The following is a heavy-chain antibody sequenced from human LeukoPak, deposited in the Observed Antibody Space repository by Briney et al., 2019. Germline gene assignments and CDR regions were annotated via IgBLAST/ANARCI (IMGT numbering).Heavy chain of an antibody. V-gene: IGHV4-39*01. J-gene: IGHJ4*02. CDR2: IYYSGST. Sequence: SETLSLTCSVSGGSISSSSFYWGWIRQPPGKGLEWIGTIYYSGSTYYNPSLKSRVTISVDTSKNQFSLKLSSVTAADTAVYYCASTFGGVPDYFDYWGQGTLVTVSS. CDR3: ASTFGGVPDYFDY. D-gene: IGHD3-16*01. CDR1: GGSISSSSFY.